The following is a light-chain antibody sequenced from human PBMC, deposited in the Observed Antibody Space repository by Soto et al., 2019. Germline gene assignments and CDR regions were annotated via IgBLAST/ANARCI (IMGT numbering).Light chain of an antibody. V-gene: IGKV3-20*01. CDR2: GAS. CDR3: QQYGSSPWT. CDR1: QSISSTY. Sequence: EIVLTHSPGTLSLSPGEIATLSCRASQSISSTYLAWYQQKPGQAPRLLIYGASSRATGIPDRLSGSGSGTDFTLTISRLEPEDSAVYYCQQYGSSPWTFGQGTKVDIK. J-gene: IGKJ1*01.